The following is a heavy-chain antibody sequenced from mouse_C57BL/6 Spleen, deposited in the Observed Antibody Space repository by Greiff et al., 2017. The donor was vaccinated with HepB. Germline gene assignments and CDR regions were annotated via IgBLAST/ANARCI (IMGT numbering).Heavy chain of an antibody. V-gene: IGHV1-53*01. CDR2: INPSNGGT. CDR3: ARLHYYGTPYYAMDY. J-gene: IGHJ4*01. D-gene: IGHD1-1*01. CDR1: GYTFTSYW. Sequence: VQLQQPGTELVKPGASVKLSCKASGYTFTSYWMHWVKQRPGQGLEWIGNINPSNGGTNYNEKFKSKATLTVDKSSSTAYMQLSSLTSEDSAVYYCARLHYYGTPYYAMDYWGQGTSVTVSS.